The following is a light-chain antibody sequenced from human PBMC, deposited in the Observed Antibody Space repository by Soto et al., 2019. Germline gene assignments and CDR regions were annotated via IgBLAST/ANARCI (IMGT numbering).Light chain of an antibody. V-gene: IGKV1-27*01. CDR2: AAS. Sequence: DIQVTQSPSSLSASLGERATLTCRANQAIGVYLAWFQQKPGNVPKLLIYAASDLQTGVPSRFSGSGSGTDFTLTSSRLQPEDIATYYCQKYNSAPLTFGGGTKVEI. CDR3: QKYNSAPLT. CDR1: QAIGVY. J-gene: IGKJ4*01.